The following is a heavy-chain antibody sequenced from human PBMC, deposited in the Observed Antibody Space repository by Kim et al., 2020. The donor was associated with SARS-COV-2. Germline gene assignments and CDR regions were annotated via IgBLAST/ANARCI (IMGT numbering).Heavy chain of an antibody. CDR2: ISPYNGNT. CDR3: ARDDCSGGSCHFDY. CDR1: GDTFISYG. Sequence: ASVKVSCKASGDTFISYGISWVRQAPGQGLEWMGWISPYNGNTNYAQKLQGRVTMTTDTSTTTAYMELRSLRSDDTAVYYCARDDCSGGSCHFDYWGQGTLVTVSS. V-gene: IGHV1-18*01. D-gene: IGHD2-15*01. J-gene: IGHJ4*02.